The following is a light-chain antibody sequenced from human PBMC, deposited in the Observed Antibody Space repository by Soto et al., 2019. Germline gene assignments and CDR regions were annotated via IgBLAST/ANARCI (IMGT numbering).Light chain of an antibody. J-gene: IGKJ1*01. Sequence: DVVMTQSPLSLPVTLGQPSSISCRSNQSLVHSDGIAYFSWFQQRPGQSPRRLIYKVSNRDSGVPDRFSGSGSGTDFTLKISRVEAEDVGVYYCMQGTHWRWTFGQGTKVDI. CDR3: MQGTHWRWT. CDR1: QSLVHSDGIAY. V-gene: IGKV2-30*02. CDR2: KVS.